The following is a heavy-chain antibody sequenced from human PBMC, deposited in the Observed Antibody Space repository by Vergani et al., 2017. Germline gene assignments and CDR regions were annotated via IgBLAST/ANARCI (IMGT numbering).Heavy chain of an antibody. V-gene: IGHV1-2*02. D-gene: IGHD3-10*01. CDR3: ARDWTSYYYGSGSPWRAFDI. CDR1: GYTFTGYY. CDR2: INPNSGGT. Sequence: QVQLVQSGAEVKKPGASVKVSCKASGYTFTGYYMHWVRQAPGQGLEWMGWINPNSGGTNYAQKLQGRVTMTTDTSTSTAYMELRSLRSDDTAVYYCARDWTSYYYGSGSPWRAFDIWGQGTMVTVSS. J-gene: IGHJ3*02.